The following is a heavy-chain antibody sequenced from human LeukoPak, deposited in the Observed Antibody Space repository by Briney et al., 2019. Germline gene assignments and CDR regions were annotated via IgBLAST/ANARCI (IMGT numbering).Heavy chain of an antibody. CDR3: ASHRDSSSWYGVFDY. J-gene: IGHJ4*02. CDR2: IKQDGSEK. D-gene: IGHD6-13*01. Sequence: GGSLRPSCAASGFTFSSYWMSWVRQAPGKGLEWVANIKQDGSEKYYVDSVKGRFTISRDNAKNSLYLQMNSLRAEDTAVYDCASHRDSSSWYGVFDYWGQGTLVTVSS. CDR1: GFTFSSYW. V-gene: IGHV3-7*01.